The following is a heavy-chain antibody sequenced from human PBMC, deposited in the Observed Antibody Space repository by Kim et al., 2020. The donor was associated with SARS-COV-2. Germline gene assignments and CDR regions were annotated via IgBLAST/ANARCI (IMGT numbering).Heavy chain of an antibody. CDR1: GYSFTSYW. J-gene: IGHJ6*02. D-gene: IGHD3-10*01. CDR3: ARVGVAGSTPTTSYYYYGMDV. CDR2: IYPGDSDT. Sequence: GESLKISCKGSGYSFTSYWIGWVRQMPGKGLEWMGSIYPGDSDTRYSPSFQGQVTISADKSISTAYLQWSSLKASDTAMYYCARVGVAGSTPTTSYYYYGMDVWGQGTTVTVSS. V-gene: IGHV5-51*01.